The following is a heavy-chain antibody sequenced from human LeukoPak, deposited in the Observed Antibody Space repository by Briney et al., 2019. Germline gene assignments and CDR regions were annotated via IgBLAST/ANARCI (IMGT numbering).Heavy chain of an antibody. Sequence: GGSLRLSCAASGFTFGSYWMHWVRQAPGKGLVWVSRINTDGGDTIYADSVKGRFTISRDNAKNTLFLQMNSLRAEDTAVYYCARQSYSSGSYYFDYWGQGTLVTVSS. J-gene: IGHJ4*02. CDR1: GFTFGSYW. CDR2: INTDGGDT. V-gene: IGHV3-74*01. CDR3: ARQSYSSGSYYFDY. D-gene: IGHD1-26*01.